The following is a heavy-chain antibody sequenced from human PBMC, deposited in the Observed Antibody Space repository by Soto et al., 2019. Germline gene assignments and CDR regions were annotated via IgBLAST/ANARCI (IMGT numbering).Heavy chain of an antibody. CDR1: GYTFTSYS. Sequence: ASLKVSCKASGYTFTSYSINWVRQATGQRLEWMGWMNANNGNTKYSQKFQGRVTMTRDTSASTAYMELSSLRSEDTAVYYCASGSHFEGMDVWGQGTTVTVSS. V-gene: IGHV1-3*01. D-gene: IGHD1-26*01. CDR2: MNANNGNT. J-gene: IGHJ6*02. CDR3: ASGSHFEGMDV.